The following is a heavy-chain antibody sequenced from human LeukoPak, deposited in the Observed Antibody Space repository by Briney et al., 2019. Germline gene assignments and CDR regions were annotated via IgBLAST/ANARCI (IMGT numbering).Heavy chain of an antibody. CDR3: AEDSSMATTRAPYYYYYLDV. Sequence: GSSVKVSCKASGGTFTNYAISWVRQAPGQGLEWMGGIIPLLGTPNYAQKFQGRVTITADDSTSTAYMELTSLRSEDTAVYYCAEDSSMATTRAPYYYYYLDVWGQGTTVTVSS. J-gene: IGHJ6*02. CDR1: GGTFTNYA. CDR2: IIPLLGTP. V-gene: IGHV1-69*01. D-gene: IGHD4-17*01.